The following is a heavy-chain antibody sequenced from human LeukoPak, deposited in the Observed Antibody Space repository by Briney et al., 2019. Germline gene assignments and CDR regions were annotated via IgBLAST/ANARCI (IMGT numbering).Heavy chain of an antibody. J-gene: IGHJ4*02. D-gene: IGHD3-10*01. Sequence: GGSLRLSCAASGFTFSSYGMSWVRQAPGKGLEWVSAISGTGGTTYYADSVKGRFTISRDNSKNTLYLQMNSLRAEDTAVYYCAKALDYYGSGSYYGLRFDYWGQGTLVTVSS. CDR2: ISGTGGTT. CDR1: GFTFSSYG. CDR3: AKALDYYGSGSYYGLRFDY. V-gene: IGHV3-23*01.